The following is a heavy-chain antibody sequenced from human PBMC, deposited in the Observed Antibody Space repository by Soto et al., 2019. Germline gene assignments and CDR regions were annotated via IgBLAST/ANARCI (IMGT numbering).Heavy chain of an antibody. CDR2: ISSSSSYT. J-gene: IGHJ5*02. D-gene: IGHD6-19*01. CDR1: GFTFSDYY. V-gene: IGHV3-11*06. Sequence: GGSLRLSCAASGFTFSDYYMSWIRQAPGKGLEWVSYISSSSSYTNYADSVKGRFTISRDNAKNSLYLQMNSLRAEDTAVYYCARGRRLGIAVQNWFDPWGQVTLVTVSS. CDR3: ARGRRLGIAVQNWFDP.